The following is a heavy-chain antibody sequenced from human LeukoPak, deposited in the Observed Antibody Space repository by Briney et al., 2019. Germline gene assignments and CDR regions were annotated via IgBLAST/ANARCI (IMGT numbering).Heavy chain of an antibody. CDR2: ISGNGGST. D-gene: IGHD2-2*01. CDR1: EFTFSSYA. J-gene: IGHJ4*02. CDR3: AKVARTWYCSSTSCPERDYFDY. V-gene: IGHV3-23*01. Sequence: GGSLRLSCAASEFTFSSYAMTWVRQAPGKGLEWVSVISGNGGSTYYADSVKGRFTISRDNSRNTLYLQMNSLRAEDTAIFYCAKVARTWYCSSTSCPERDYFDYWGQGALVTVSS.